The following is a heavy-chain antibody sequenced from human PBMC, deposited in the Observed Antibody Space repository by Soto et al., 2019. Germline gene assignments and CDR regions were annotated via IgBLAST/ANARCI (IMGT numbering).Heavy chain of an antibody. J-gene: IGHJ4*02. CDR3: AREEVLVRGNCPSL. V-gene: IGHV4-31*03. Sequence: SETLSLTCTVSGGSISSGGYYWSWIRQHPGKGLEWIGYIYYSGSTYYNPSLKSRVTISVDTSKNQFSLKLSSVTAADTAVYYCAREEVLVRGNCPSLWGQGTLVTVSS. CDR2: IYYSGST. CDR1: GGSISSGGYY. D-gene: IGHD3-10*01.